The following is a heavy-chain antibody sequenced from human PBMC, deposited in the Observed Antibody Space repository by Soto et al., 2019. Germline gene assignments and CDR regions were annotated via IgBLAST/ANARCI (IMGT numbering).Heavy chain of an antibody. Sequence: SETLSLPYIVSGGSISSSSYYWGWIRQPPGKGLEWIGSIYYSGSTYYNPSLKSRVTISVDTSKNQFSLKLSSVTAADTAVFYCARHRARNWFDPWGQGTLVTVSS. V-gene: IGHV4-39*01. CDR1: GGSISSSSYY. J-gene: IGHJ5*02. CDR2: IYYSGST. CDR3: ARHRARNWFDP. D-gene: IGHD6-6*01.